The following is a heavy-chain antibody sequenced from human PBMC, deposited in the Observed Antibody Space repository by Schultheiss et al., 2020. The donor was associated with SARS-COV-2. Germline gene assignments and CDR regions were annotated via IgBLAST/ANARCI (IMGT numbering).Heavy chain of an antibody. CDR3: ARDYLGLYDFWSGYTYMDV. Sequence: GESLKISCAASGFTFTGYYMHWVRQAPGQGLEWMGWISAYNGNTNYAQKFQGRVTMTRDTSISTAYMELSRLRSDDTAVYYCARDYLGLYDFWSGYTYMDVWGKGTTVTVSS. D-gene: IGHD3-3*01. J-gene: IGHJ6*03. CDR1: GFTFTGYY. CDR2: ISAYNGNT. V-gene: IGHV1-2*02.